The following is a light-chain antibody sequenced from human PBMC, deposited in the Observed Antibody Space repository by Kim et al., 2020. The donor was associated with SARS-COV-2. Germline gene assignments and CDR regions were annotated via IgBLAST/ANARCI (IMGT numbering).Light chain of an antibody. CDR1: SSYVGEYDL. CDR2: DVN. CDR3: CSYAGSFTWV. V-gene: IGLV2-11*02. J-gene: IGLJ3*02. Sequence: GQALTLACTGTSSYVGEYDLVSWYQQHPGKAPTLIICDVNMRPSGVPERFSGSKSGSTASLTISGLQAEDEADYYCCSYAGSFTWVFGGGTQLTVL.